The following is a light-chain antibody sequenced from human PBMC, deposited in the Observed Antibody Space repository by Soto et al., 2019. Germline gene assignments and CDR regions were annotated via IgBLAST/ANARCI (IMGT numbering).Light chain of an antibody. V-gene: IGLV1-40*01. Sequence: VLTQPPSVSGAPGQRVTISCTGSSSNIGAGYDVHWYQQLPGTAPKLLIYRNSNRPSGVPDRFSGSKSGTSASLTITGLQAEDEADYYCQSCDSSLSGSGVFGTGTKVTVL. CDR2: RNS. CDR3: QSCDSSLSGSGV. J-gene: IGLJ1*01. CDR1: SSNIGAGYD.